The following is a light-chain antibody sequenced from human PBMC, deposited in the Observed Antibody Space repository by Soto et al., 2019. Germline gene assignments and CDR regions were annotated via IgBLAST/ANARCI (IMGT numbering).Light chain of an antibody. Sequence: VMKLSPATLSVPPGEGATLSCRASQGICDTLAWYQHKPGQTPRLLIYDTSTRATGVPTRFSGSRSGAEFTLTINSLQSEDFAVYYCQPYNNWPLTFGGGAKVDIK. V-gene: IGKV3-15*01. CDR2: DTS. CDR3: QPYNNWPLT. J-gene: IGKJ4*01. CDR1: QGICDT.